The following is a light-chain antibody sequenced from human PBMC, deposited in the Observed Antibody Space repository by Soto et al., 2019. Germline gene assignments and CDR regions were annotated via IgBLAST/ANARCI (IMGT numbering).Light chain of an antibody. V-gene: IGLV1-40*01. CDR1: SSNIGAGYE. CDR3: QSYDSSLSGYV. Sequence: QSVLTQPPSVSEAPGQRVTISCTGSSSNIGAGYEAHWYQQVPGTAPKLLLYENNNRPSRVPDRFSGSKSGTSASLAITGLQAEDEAEYYCQSYDSSLSGYVFGTGTKLTVL. CDR2: ENN. J-gene: IGLJ1*01.